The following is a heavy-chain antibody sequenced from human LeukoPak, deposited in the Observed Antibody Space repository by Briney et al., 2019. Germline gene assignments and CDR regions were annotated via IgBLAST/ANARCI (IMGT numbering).Heavy chain of an antibody. J-gene: IGHJ4*02. CDR2: ISSSSRFI. Sequence: GGALRHSCAASGFTFISYSMNWVRPAPGRGREWVSSISSSSRFIYNAHPVKGRCTISREKAKNSLYLQIKSLRAAETPVYYCASVATGVTTTGWGQGILVT. CDR3: ASVATGVTTTG. V-gene: IGHV3-21*01. D-gene: IGHD4-17*01. CDR1: GFTFISYS.